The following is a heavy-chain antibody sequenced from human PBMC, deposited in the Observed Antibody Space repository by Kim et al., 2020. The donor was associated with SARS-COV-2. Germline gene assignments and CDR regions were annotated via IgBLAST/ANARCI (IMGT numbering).Heavy chain of an antibody. D-gene: IGHD3-22*01. V-gene: IGHV3-30*18. J-gene: IGHJ6*02. CDR3: ANNGDSSGYYPDV. CDR2: ISYDGSNK. CDR1: GFTFSSDG. Sequence: GGSLRLSCAASGFTFSSDGMHWFRQAPGKGLEWVAVISYDGSNKYYADSVKGRFTISRDNSKNTLYLQMNSLRAEDTAVYYCANNGDSSGYYPDVWGQWTTVTVSS.